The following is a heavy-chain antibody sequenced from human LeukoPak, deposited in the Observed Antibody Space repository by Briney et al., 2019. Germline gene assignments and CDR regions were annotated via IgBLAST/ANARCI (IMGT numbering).Heavy chain of an antibody. Sequence: ASVKVSCKVSGYTFTSYYMHLVRQAPGQGLEWMGIIDPSGGSTSYAQKFQGRVTMTRDMSTSTVYMELSSLRSEDTAVYYCARVGVVEARTLGYWGQGTLVTVSS. D-gene: IGHD3-22*01. V-gene: IGHV1-46*01. CDR1: GYTFTSYY. J-gene: IGHJ4*02. CDR2: IDPSGGST. CDR3: ARVGVVEARTLGY.